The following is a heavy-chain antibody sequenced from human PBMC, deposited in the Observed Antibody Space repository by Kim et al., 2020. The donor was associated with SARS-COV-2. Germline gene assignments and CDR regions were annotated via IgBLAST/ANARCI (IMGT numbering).Heavy chain of an antibody. D-gene: IGHD2-2*01. Sequence: SETLSLTCAVYGGSFSGYYWSWIRQPPGKGLEWIGEINHSGSTNYNPSLKSRVTISVDTSKNQFSLKLSSVTAADTAVYYCARAWVRGFGMPRRHNWFDPWGQGTLVTVSS. J-gene: IGHJ5*02. CDR3: ARAWVRGFGMPRRHNWFDP. V-gene: IGHV4-34*01. CDR1: GGSFSGYY. CDR2: INHSGST.